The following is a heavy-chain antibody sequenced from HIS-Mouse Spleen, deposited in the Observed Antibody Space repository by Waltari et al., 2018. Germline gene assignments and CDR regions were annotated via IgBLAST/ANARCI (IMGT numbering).Heavy chain of an antibody. CDR3: AREGSNLFDY. Sequence: QVQLVQSGAEVKKPGASVKVSCKASGYTFTGYYMHWVRQAPGQGLEWMGWINPNSVGTNYAQKFQGRVTMTREKSISTAYMELSRLRSDDTAVYYCAREGSNLFDYWGQGTLVTVSS. V-gene: IGHV1-2*02. CDR2: INPNSVGT. D-gene: IGHD4-4*01. J-gene: IGHJ4*02. CDR1: GYTFTGYY.